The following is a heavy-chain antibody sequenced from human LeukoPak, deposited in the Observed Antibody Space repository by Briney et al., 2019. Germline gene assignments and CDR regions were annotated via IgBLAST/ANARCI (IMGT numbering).Heavy chain of an antibody. CDR1: GVTLSDYD. V-gene: IGHV3-48*03. CDR2: MSRRGDRI. D-gene: IGHD5-12*01. J-gene: IGHJ4*02. Sequence: PGGSLRHSCRVLGVTLSDYDLNWVRQAPGKGPEWVSYMSRRGDRIDHADSVKGRFAMSRDIARNSVYLQMTSLRVDDTAVYYCATRIPYTGYNNWGQGTLVTVSS. CDR3: ATRIPYTGYNN.